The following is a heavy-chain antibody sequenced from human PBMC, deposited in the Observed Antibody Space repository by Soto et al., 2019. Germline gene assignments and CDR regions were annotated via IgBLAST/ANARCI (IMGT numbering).Heavy chain of an antibody. CDR3: ARLSQYQLLWSFDY. J-gene: IGHJ4*02. Sequence: SETLSLTCTVSGGSISSSSYYWGWIRQPPGKGLEWIGSIYYSGSTYYNPSLKSRVTISVDTSKNQFSLKLSSVTAADTAVYYCARLSQYQLLWSFDYWGQGTLVTVSS. D-gene: IGHD2-2*01. CDR1: GGSISSSSYY. V-gene: IGHV4-39*01. CDR2: IYYSGST.